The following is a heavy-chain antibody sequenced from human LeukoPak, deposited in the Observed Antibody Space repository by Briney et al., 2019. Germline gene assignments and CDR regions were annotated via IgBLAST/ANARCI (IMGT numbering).Heavy chain of an antibody. CDR1: GFTVSKAR. J-gene: IGHJ4*02. CDR3: ATVPGITAYGEVVDY. Sequence: GGSLRLSCVVSGFTVSKARMNWVRLAPGKGLEWIGRIESASDGGTADYAAPVKGRLSISRDDSTNTVHLHMSGLKTEDTALYYCATVPGITAYGEVVDYWGQGTLVTISS. CDR2: IESASDGGTA. V-gene: IGHV3-15*04. D-gene: IGHD3-3*01.